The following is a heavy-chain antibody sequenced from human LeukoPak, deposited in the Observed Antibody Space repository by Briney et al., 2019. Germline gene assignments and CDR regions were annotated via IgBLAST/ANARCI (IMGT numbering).Heavy chain of an antibody. CDR3: ARGDVDIVVTDARDYYGMDV. CDR1: GFTVSSNY. J-gene: IGHJ6*02. CDR2: IYSGGST. Sequence: GGSLRLSCAASGFTVSSNYMSWVRQAPGKGLEWVSVIYSGGSTYYADSVKGRFTISRDNSKNTLYLQMNSLRAEDTAVYYCARGDVDIVVTDARDYYGMDVWGQGTTVTVSS. D-gene: IGHD5-12*01. V-gene: IGHV3-66*01.